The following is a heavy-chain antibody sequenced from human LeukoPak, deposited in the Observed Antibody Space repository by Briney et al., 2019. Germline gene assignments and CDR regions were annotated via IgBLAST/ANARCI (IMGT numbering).Heavy chain of an antibody. CDR2: INPNSGGT. V-gene: IGHV1-2*06. Sequence: GASAKVSCKASGYTFTGYYMHWVRQAPGQGLEWMGRINPNSGGTNYAQKFQGRVTMTRDTSISTAYMELSRLRSDDTAVYYCARDRSKYQLLYSWFDPWGQGTLVTVSS. CDR3: ARDRSKYQLLYSWFDP. D-gene: IGHD2-2*02. CDR1: GYTFTGYY. J-gene: IGHJ5*02.